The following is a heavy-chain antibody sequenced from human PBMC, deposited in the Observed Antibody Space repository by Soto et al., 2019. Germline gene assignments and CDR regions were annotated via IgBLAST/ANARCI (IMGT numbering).Heavy chain of an antibody. V-gene: IGHV3-7*03. CDR2: IKHEGSEK. CDR1: GFSFSSHW. D-gene: IGHD2-21*02. Sequence: GGSLRLSCAASGFSFSSHWMSWVRQAPGKGLEWVANIKHEGSEKYYVDSVKGRFTISRDNAKNSLYLQMNSLRAEDTAVYYCASQWVGREYSYRRMYCGGDCPLLYYGMDVWGQGTTVTVPS. J-gene: IGHJ6*02. CDR3: ASQWVGREYSYRRMYCGGDCPLLYYGMDV.